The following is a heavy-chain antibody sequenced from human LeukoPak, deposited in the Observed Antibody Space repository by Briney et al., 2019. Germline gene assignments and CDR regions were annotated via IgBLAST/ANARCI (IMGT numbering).Heavy chain of an antibody. V-gene: IGHV3-7*01. CDR1: GFTFNNYW. D-gene: IGHD3-10*01. CDR2: IKQDGSEK. CDR3: ARGVS. Sequence: PGGSQRLSCAASGFTFNNYWMSWVRQAPGKGLEWVANIKQDGSEKYYVDSVKGRFTIYRDNAKNSLYLQMNSLRAEDTAVYYCARGVSWGQGTLVTVSS. J-gene: IGHJ4*02.